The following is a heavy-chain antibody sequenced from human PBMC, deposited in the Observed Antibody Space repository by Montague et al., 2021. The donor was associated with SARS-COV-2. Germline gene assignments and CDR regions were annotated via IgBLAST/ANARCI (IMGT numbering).Heavy chain of an antibody. CDR1: GGSFSGYF. CDR3: ARERGRGVDYFDP. D-gene: IGHD4-11*01. CDR2: INHGGTA. Sequence: SETLSLTCAVYGGSFSGYFWSWIRQTPGRGLEWIGEINHGGTADYNPSLMSRVTLSVDTSKAQFSLILTSVTAADTAVYYCARERGRGVDYFDPWGQGTLVTVSS. V-gene: IGHV4-34*01. J-gene: IGHJ5*02.